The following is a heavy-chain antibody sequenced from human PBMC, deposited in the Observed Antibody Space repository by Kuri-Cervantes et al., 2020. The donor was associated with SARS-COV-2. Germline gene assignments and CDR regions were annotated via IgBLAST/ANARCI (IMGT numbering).Heavy chain of an antibody. Sequence: GSLRLSCTVSGGSISSSSYYWGWIRQPPGKGLEWIGSIYYSGSTYYNPSLKSRVTMSVDTSKNQFSLKLSSVTAADTAVYYCARDLIAAAGQYYYGMDVWGQGTTVTVSS. CDR3: ARDLIAAAGQYYYGMDV. D-gene: IGHD6-13*01. J-gene: IGHJ6*02. V-gene: IGHV4-39*07. CDR1: GGSISSSSYY. CDR2: IYYSGST.